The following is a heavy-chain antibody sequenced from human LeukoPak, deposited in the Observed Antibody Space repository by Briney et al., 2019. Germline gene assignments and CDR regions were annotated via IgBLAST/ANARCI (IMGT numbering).Heavy chain of an antibody. V-gene: IGHV4-34*01. CDR3: ARGLRYYYDSSGYYSYFDY. CDR1: GGSFSGYY. Sequence: SETLSLTCAVYGGSFSGYYWSWIRQPPGKGLEWIGEINHSGSTNYNPSLKSRVTISVDTSKNQFSLKLSSVTAAGTAVYYCARGLRYYYDSSGYYSYFDYWGQGTLVTVSS. J-gene: IGHJ4*02. D-gene: IGHD3-22*01. CDR2: INHSGST.